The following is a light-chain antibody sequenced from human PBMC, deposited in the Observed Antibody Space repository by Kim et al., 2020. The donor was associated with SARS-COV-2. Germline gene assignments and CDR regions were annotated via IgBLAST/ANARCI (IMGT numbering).Light chain of an antibody. CDR3: QHSGSSPFT. Sequence: SPGQRATLAGRASQSVDSDFLVWYQQKAGQAPRLLIYSASSRATGIPDRFSGSGSGTDFSLTISRLDLEDFAVYYCQHSGSSPFTFGGGTKVDIK. CDR1: QSVDSDF. CDR2: SAS. V-gene: IGKV3-20*01. J-gene: IGKJ4*01.